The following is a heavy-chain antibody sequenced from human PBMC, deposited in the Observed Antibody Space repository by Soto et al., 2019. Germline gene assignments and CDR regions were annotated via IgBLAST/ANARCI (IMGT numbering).Heavy chain of an antibody. V-gene: IGHV3-23*01. J-gene: IGHJ4*02. CDR3: ANHGRSIAVAGIVDY. CDR1: GFTFSSYA. CDR2: ISGSGGST. Sequence: GGSLRLSCAASGFTFSSYAMSWVRQAPGKGLEWVSAISGSGGSTYYADSVKGRFTISRDNSKNTLYLQMNSLRAEDTAVYYCANHGRSIAVAGIVDYWGQGTLVTVSS. D-gene: IGHD6-19*01.